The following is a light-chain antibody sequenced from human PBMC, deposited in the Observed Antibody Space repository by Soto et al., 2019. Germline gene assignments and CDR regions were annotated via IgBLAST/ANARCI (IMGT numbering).Light chain of an antibody. CDR2: TTS. J-gene: IGKJ4*02. CDR1: QSISNY. CDR3: QQSFSTPQT. V-gene: IGKV1-39*01. Sequence: DIQMTQSPSSLSASLGDRVTITCRASQSISNYLNWYQQKPGKAPKLLIHTTSSLQSGVPSRFSASGTGTDFTLTIRSLQPEDFATYYCQQSFSTPQTFGGGTKVEI.